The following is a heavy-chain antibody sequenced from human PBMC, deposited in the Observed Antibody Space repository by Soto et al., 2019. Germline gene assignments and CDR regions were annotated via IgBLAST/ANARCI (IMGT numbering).Heavy chain of an antibody. V-gene: IGHV4-39*02. CDR3: ARLPAKRGFSFGLPGGYFDY. D-gene: IGHD5-18*01. CDR2: IYYTGNT. CDR1: GDSIGTSYYY. Sequence: SETLSLTCTVSGDSIGTSYYYWGWIRQPPGKGLEWIASIYYTGNTYYNPSLKSRVTISVDTSKNHFSLKLSSVTAADTAVYYCARLPAKRGFSFGLPGGYFDYCCQGSLVT. J-gene: IGHJ4*02.